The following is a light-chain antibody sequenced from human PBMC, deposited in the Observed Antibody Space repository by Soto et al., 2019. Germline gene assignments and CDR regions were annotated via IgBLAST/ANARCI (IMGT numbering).Light chain of an antibody. V-gene: IGLV2-8*01. Sequence: QSALTQPPSASGSPGQSVTISCTGTSSDVGNYNYVSWYQQHPDKAPKLMIYEVNKRPSGVPDRFSGSKSGNTASLTVSGLQAEDEADYYCTSYAAFRNPVIFGEGTKLTVL. CDR1: SSDVGNYNY. CDR2: EVN. CDR3: TSYAAFRNPVI. J-gene: IGLJ2*01.